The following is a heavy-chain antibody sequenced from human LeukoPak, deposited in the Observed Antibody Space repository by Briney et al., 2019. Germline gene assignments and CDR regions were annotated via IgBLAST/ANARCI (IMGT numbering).Heavy chain of an antibody. Sequence: GGSLRLSCAASGFTFSSYSMNWVRQAPGKGLEWVSSISSSSSYIYYADSVKGRFTISRDNAKNTLYLQMNSLRAEDTAVYYCARDSTIYSGYDDTFDYWGQGTLVTVSS. CDR3: ARDSTIYSGYDDTFDY. V-gene: IGHV3-21*01. D-gene: IGHD5-12*01. CDR2: ISSSSSYI. J-gene: IGHJ4*02. CDR1: GFTFSSYS.